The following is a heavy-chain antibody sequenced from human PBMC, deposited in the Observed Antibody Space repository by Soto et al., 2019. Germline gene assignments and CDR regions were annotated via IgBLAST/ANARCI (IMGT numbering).Heavy chain of an antibody. D-gene: IGHD3-3*01. J-gene: IGHJ4*02. Sequence: SETLSLTCAVYGGSFSGYYWSWIRQPPGKGLEWIGEINHSGSTNYNPSLKSRVTISVATSKNQFSLKLNSVTAADTAIYYCAREADFWSASSVRWGEGTLVTVSS. CDR3: AREADFWSASSVR. CDR1: GGSFSGYY. V-gene: IGHV4-34*01. CDR2: INHSGST.